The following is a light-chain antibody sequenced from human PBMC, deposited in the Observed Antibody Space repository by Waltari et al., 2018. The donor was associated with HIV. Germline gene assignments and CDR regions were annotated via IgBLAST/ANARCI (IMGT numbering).Light chain of an antibody. J-gene: IGLJ3*02. CDR1: SSDYNS. CDR2: EVS. Sequence: QSALTQPASVSGSPGQSITISCTGTSSDYNSVSWYQHHPSKAPNVIMYEVSNRPSGVFNRFSGSKYGYTASLNIYGLQGEDEVDYFCTSYISSSTPGFGGGTKVTVL. V-gene: IGLV2-14*01. CDR3: TSYISSSTPG.